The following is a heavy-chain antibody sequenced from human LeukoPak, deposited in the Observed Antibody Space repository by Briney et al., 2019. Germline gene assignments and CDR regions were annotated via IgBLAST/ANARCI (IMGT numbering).Heavy chain of an antibody. V-gene: IGHV4-59*01. CDR3: ARGYSYGSYYFDY. Sequence: SETLSLTCTVSGGSISSYYWSWIRQPPGKGLEWIGYIYYSGSTNYNPSLKSRVTISVDTSNNQFSLRLSAVTAADTAIYYCARGYSYGSYYFDYWGQGTLVTVSS. D-gene: IGHD5-18*01. J-gene: IGHJ4*02. CDR1: GGSISSYY. CDR2: IYYSGST.